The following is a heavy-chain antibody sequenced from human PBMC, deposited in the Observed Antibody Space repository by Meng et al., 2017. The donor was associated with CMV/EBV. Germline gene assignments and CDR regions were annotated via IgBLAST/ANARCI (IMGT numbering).Heavy chain of an antibody. CDR1: GGSISSSSYY. Sequence: GSLRLSCTVSGGSISSSSYYWGWLRPPPGKELEWIGSIYYSGSTYYNPSLKSRVTISVDTYKNQFSLKLSSVTAAATAVYYCARHTRYCSSTSCLNWYFDLWGRGTLVTVSS. CDR3: ARHTRYCSSTSCLNWYFDL. D-gene: IGHD2-2*01. CDR2: IYYSGST. J-gene: IGHJ2*01. V-gene: IGHV4-39*01.